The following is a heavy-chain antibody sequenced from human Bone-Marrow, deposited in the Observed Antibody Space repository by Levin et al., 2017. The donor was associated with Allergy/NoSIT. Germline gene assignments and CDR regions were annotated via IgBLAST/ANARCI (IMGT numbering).Heavy chain of an antibody. J-gene: IGHJ5*01. V-gene: IGHV1-2*02. CDR2: IGPHNGAT. CDR3: LRVGNNDGSGNWFDP. Sequence: ASVKVSCKASGYTFTAFYIHWVRQAPGKGLEWMGWIGPHNGATKYAQKFQGRVTMTRDTAISTVYMELSSLRSDDTAMYFCLRVGNNDGSGNWFDPWGQGTPVTVSS. D-gene: IGHD3-10*01. CDR1: GYTFTAFY.